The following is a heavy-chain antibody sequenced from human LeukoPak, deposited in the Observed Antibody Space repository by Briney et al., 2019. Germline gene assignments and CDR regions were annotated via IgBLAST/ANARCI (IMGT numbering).Heavy chain of an antibody. CDR2: IRYDGSNK. V-gene: IGHV3-30*02. J-gene: IGHJ4*02. CDR1: GFTFSSYD. CDR3: ANENGGPDY. D-gene: IGHD3-10*01. Sequence: GGSLRLSCAASGFTFSSYDMHWVRQAPGKGLEWVAFIRYDGSNKYYADSVKGRFIISRDNSKNTLYLQMSSVRAEDTAVYYCANENGGPDYWGQGTLVTVSS.